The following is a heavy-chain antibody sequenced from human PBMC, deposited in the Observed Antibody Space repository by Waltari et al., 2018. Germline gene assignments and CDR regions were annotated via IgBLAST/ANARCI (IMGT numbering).Heavy chain of an antibody. D-gene: IGHD2-2*01. CDR1: GGSISSYY. CDR2: IYYSGST. Sequence: QVQLQESGPGLVKPSETLSLTCTVSGGSISSYYWSWIRQPPGKGLEWIGYIYYSGSTNYNPSLKSRVTISVDTSKNQCSLKLSSVTAADTAVYYCARSSSCSSTSCRYYFDYWGQGTLVTVSS. V-gene: IGHV4-59*01. J-gene: IGHJ4*02. CDR3: ARSSSCSSTSCRYYFDY.